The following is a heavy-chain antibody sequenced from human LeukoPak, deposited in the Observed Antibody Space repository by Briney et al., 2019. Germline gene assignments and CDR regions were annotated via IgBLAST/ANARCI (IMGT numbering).Heavy chain of an antibody. Sequence: PGGSVRLSCAASGFTVSSNYMSWVRQAPGKGLEWVAVISYDGSNKYYADSVKGRFTISRDNSKNTLYLQMNSLRAEDTAVYYCAKDSNQVAGTDNWFDPWGQGTLVTVSS. D-gene: IGHD6-19*01. CDR1: GFTVSSNY. CDR2: ISYDGSNK. V-gene: IGHV3-30*18. CDR3: AKDSNQVAGTDNWFDP. J-gene: IGHJ5*02.